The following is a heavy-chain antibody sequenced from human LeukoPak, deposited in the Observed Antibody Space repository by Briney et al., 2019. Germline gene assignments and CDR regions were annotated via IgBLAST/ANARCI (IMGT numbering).Heavy chain of an antibody. CDR1: GFTLRNYA. Sequence: PGGSLRLSCAASGFTLRNYAMNWVRQAPGKGLEWVSYISSSGSTIYYADSVRGRFTISRDNAKNSLYLQMNSLRAEDTALYYCARELSPYSSGWYYYYYYYMDVWGKGTTVTVSS. J-gene: IGHJ6*03. CDR3: ARELSPYSSGWYYYYYYYMDV. D-gene: IGHD6-19*01. CDR2: ISSSGSTI. V-gene: IGHV3-48*04.